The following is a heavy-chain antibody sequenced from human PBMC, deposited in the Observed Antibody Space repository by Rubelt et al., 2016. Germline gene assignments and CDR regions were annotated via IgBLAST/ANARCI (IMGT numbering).Heavy chain of an antibody. V-gene: IGHV3-33*01. D-gene: IGHD2-15*01. CDR1: GFTFSSYG. J-gene: IGHJ4*02. CDR2: IWYDGRNK. Sequence: QVQLVESGGGVVQPGESLRLSCAASGFTFSSYGMQWVRQAPGKGLEWVAVIWYDGRNKYYTDSVKGRFTISRDTSKNTVTLKMCSLRAWEKAVYCCARSPRSASGRIYDFDYLGQGTPVTVSS. CDR3: ARSPRSASGRIYDFDY.